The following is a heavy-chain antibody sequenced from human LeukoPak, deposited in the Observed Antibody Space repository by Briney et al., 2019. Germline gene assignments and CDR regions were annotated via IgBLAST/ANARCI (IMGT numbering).Heavy chain of an antibody. J-gene: IGHJ2*01. Sequence: PGGSLRLSCAASGFTFSDHYMDWVRQAPGKGLEWVGRIRNKANSYTTEYAAAVKGRFTISRDDSKNSLYLQMNSLKTEDTAVYYCARDLGVGIIDAYRYFDLWGRGTLVTVSS. V-gene: IGHV3-72*01. D-gene: IGHD3-16*01. CDR3: ARDLGVGIIDAYRYFDL. CDR2: IRNKANSYTT. CDR1: GFTFSDHY.